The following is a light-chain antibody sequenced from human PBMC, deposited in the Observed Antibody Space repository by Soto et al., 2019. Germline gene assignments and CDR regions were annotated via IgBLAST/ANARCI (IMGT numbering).Light chain of an antibody. CDR1: QRVRISY. CDR3: QQYGYSPYS. V-gene: IGKV3-20*01. CDR2: GAS. Sequence: EIVLTQSPGTLSLSPGERATLSCRASQRVRISYLAWYQQKPGQAPRLRMYGASSRAPGIPDRCSGSRAGSDLTLTSSRLEPEDFAVYYCQQYGYSPYSFGQGTKLEIK. J-gene: IGKJ2*03.